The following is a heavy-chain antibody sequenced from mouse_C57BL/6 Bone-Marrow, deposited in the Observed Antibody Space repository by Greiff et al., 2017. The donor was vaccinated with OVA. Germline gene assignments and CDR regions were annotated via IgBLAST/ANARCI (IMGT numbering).Heavy chain of an antibody. Sequence: EVKLVESGPGLVKPSQSLFLTCSVTGYSITSGYYWNWIRQFPGNKLEWMGYISYDGSNNYNPSLKNRISITRDTSKNQFFLKLNSVTTEDTATYYCARDLWDYYGLFDYWGQGTTLTVSS. V-gene: IGHV3-6*01. CDR3: ARDLWDYYGLFDY. D-gene: IGHD1-1*01. CDR1: GYSITSGYY. CDR2: ISYDGSN. J-gene: IGHJ2*01.